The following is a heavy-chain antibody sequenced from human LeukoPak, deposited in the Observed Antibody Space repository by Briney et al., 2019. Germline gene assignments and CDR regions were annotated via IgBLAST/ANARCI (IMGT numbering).Heavy chain of an antibody. J-gene: IGHJ4*02. CDR1: GGSISSGDYY. CDR3: ASTYSGVSWYYFDY. Sequence: PSQTLSLTCTVSGGSISSGDYYLSWIRQSPGKGLEWIGYIYYSGSTYYNPSLKSRFTISLDTSKNQFSLKLSSVTAADTAVYYCASTYSGVSWYYFDYWGQGTQVTVSS. CDR2: IYYSGST. V-gene: IGHV4-30-4*08. D-gene: IGHD1-26*01.